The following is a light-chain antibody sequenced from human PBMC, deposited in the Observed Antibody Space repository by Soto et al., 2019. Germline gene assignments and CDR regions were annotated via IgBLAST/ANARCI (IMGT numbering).Light chain of an antibody. V-gene: IGKV1-5*01. CDR3: QQYTNTNNPWM. CDR2: DAS. CDR1: QTISTW. J-gene: IGKJ1*01. Sequence: DIQVTQSPPTLSASVGDRVTITCRASQTISTWMAWYQQKPGKAPKLLVYDASTLQSGVASRFSGSGSETEFTLIISGLQPDDSATYYCQQYTNTNNPWMFGQGTKVDI.